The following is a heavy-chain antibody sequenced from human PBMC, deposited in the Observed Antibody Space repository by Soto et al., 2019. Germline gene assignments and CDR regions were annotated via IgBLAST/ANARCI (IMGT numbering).Heavy chain of an antibody. CDR3: ARSMGLMNFDY. CDR2: IIPIFGTG. V-gene: IGHV1-69*01. D-gene: IGHD2-8*01. CDR1: GGTFSSYA. Sequence: QVQLVPSGAEVKKPGSSVKVSCKASGGTFSSYAISWVRQSPGQGLEWMGGIIPIFGTGNYEQKFQGRVTITEDESTSTAYVELSSLRYEDTAVYYCARSMGLMNFDYWGKGTVVTVSS. J-gene: IGHJ4*01.